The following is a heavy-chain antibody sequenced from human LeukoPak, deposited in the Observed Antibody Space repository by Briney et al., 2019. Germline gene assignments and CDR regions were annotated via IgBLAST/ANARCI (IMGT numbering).Heavy chain of an antibody. J-gene: IGHJ4*02. V-gene: IGHV3-21*01. CDR3: VREDYGGNSVFDS. D-gene: IGHD4-23*01. Sequence: GGSLRLSCAASRFTFSIYIMNWVRQAAGKGLEWGSFISSSGNYIYYADSVKGRFTISRDNAKNSLYLQMNSLRAEDTAVYYCVREDYGGNSVFDSWGQGTLVTVSS. CDR1: RFTFSIYI. CDR2: ISSSGNYI.